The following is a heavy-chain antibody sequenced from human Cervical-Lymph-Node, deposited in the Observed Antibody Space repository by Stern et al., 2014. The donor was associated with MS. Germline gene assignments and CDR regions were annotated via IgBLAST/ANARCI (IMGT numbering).Heavy chain of an antibody. CDR2: VIPLLGTA. J-gene: IGHJ6*02. Sequence: QVQLVQSGAEVKKPGSSVKVSCKASGGTFSSYAISWVRQAPGQGLEGMGGVIPLLGTANYAQKFQGRVTITADESTSTAYMELSSLRSEDTAVYYCARNYGRPAAPGLYYYYGMDVWGQGTTVTVSS. D-gene: IGHD3-10*01. CDR3: ARNYGRPAAPGLYYYYGMDV. V-gene: IGHV1-69*01. CDR1: GGTFSSYA.